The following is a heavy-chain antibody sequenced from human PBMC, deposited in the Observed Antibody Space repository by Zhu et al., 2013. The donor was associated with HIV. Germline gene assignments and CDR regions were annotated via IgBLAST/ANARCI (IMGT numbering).Heavy chain of an antibody. CDR2: ISYDGSNK. V-gene: IGHV3-30*18. CDR1: GFTFSSYG. CDR3: AKLLGYCSSTSCYAIDY. D-gene: IGHD2-2*01. Sequence: QVQLVESGGGVVQPGRSLRLSCAASGFTFSSYGMHWVRQAPGKGLEWVAVISYDGSNKYYADSVEGRFTISRDNSKNTLYLQMNSLRAEDTAVYYCAKLLGYCSSTSCYAIDYWGQGTLVTVSS. J-gene: IGHJ4*02.